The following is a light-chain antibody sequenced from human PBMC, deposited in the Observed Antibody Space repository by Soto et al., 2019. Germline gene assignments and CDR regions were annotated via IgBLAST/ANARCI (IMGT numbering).Light chain of an antibody. Sequence: DIQMTQSPSSVSASVGDRVTITCRASQGITSWLAWYQQKPGKAPKLLIYRASNLQSGVPSSFSGSGSGTDFTLTISGLQPADFATYYCQQTTTFPLTFGGGTHVEIK. CDR1: QGITSW. J-gene: IGKJ4*01. CDR2: RAS. CDR3: QQTTTFPLT. V-gene: IGKV1-12*01.